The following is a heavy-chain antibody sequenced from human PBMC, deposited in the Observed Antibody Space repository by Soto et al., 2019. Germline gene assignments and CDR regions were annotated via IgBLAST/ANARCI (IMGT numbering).Heavy chain of an antibody. CDR3: TRDMGSWFDP. CDR2: VHSDGRST. V-gene: IGHV3-74*01. D-gene: IGHD3-10*01. Sequence: EVQLVESGGGLVKPGGSLRLSCAASGFTFSNHWMHWVRQAPGKGLVWVSRVHSDGRSTSYADSVKGRFTISRDNAKNTLYLQMNSLRAEDTAVYYCTRDMGSWFDPWGQGTLVTVSS. J-gene: IGHJ5*02. CDR1: GFTFSNHW.